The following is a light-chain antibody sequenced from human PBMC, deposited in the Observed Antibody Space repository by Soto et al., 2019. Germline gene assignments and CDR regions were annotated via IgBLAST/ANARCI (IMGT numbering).Light chain of an antibody. CDR3: FSSAGSYPYV. CDR2: DVT. Sequence: QSALTQPRSVSGSPGQSVTLSCTGTSSDVGSYNYVSWYQHHPGKAPKLMIYDVTKRPSGVPDRFSGSKSGNTASLTISGLQAEDEADYYCFSSAGSYPYVFGTGTKLTVL. J-gene: IGLJ1*01. CDR1: SSDVGSYNY. V-gene: IGLV2-11*01.